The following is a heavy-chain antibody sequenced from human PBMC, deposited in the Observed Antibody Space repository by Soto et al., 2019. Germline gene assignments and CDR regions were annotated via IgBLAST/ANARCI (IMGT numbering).Heavy chain of an antibody. Sequence: QLQLQESGPGLVKPSETLSLTCAVSGVSISSSSYYCGWIRQPPGKGLEWIGSIYYSGSTYYNPSLKSRVTISVDTSKNQFSLKLSSVTAADTAVDYCARHMPRRIGATMEYRVDYWGQGTLVTVSS. CDR2: IYYSGST. D-gene: IGHD5-12*01. V-gene: IGHV4-39*01. J-gene: IGHJ4*02. CDR1: GVSISSSSYY. CDR3: ARHMPRRIGATMEYRVDY.